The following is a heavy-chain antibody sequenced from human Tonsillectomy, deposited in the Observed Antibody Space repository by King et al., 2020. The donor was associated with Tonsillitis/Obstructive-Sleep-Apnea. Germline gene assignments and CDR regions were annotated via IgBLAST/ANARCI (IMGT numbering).Heavy chain of an antibody. CDR3: TRAYGDLDAFDI. CDR1: GFIFGDYA. D-gene: IGHD4-17*01. J-gene: IGHJ3*02. V-gene: IGHV3-49*05. Sequence: EVQLVESGGGLVKPGRSLRLSCTASGFIFGDYAMSWFRQAPGKGLEWVGFIRRKVHVGTTEYAASVKGRFTISRDDSKSIAYLQMNNLKSEDTAVYYCTRAYGDLDAFDIWGQGTMVTVSS. CDR2: IRRKVHVGTT.